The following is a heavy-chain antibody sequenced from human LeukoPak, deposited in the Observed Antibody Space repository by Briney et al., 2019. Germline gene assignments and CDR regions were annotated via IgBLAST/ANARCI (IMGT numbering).Heavy chain of an antibody. Sequence: PGGSLRLSCAASGFTFSSYGMHWVRQAPGKGLEWVAVISYDGSNKYYADSVKGRFTISRDNSKNTLYLQMNSLRAEDTAVYYCAGLGYCSGGSCYDLYYFDYWGQGTLVTVSS. CDR3: AGLGYCSGGSCYDLYYFDY. CDR2: ISYDGSNK. D-gene: IGHD2-15*01. V-gene: IGHV3-30*03. CDR1: GFTFSSYG. J-gene: IGHJ4*02.